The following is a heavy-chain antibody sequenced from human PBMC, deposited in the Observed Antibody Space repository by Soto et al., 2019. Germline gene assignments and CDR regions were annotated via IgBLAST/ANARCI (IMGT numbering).Heavy chain of an antibody. D-gene: IGHD3-9*01. J-gene: IGHJ4*02. Sequence: ETLSLTCAVSDGSFSSPYYCWGWLRQPPGKGLQWLGTVYYNGDTYYNPSLKSRVTISADTSKSQFSLKLNSVTAADSAVYFCARLEGLATISYYFDFWGPGALVTVS. CDR3: ARLEGLATISYYFDF. CDR2: VYYNGDT. CDR1: DGSFSSPYYC. V-gene: IGHV4-39*01.